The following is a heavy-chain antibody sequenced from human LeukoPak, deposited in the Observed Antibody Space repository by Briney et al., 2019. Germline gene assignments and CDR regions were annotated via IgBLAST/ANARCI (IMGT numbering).Heavy chain of an antibody. V-gene: IGHV4-30-2*01. CDR1: GGSISSGGYS. J-gene: IGHJ6*02. CDR2: IYHSGST. Sequence: SETLSLTCAVSGGSISSGGYSWSWIRQPPGKGLEWIGYIYHSGSTYYNPSLKSRVTISVDRSKNQFSLKLSSVTAADTAVYYCARGSPHYGDYLWGMDVWGQGTTVTVSS. CDR3: ARGSPHYGDYLWGMDV. D-gene: IGHD4-17*01.